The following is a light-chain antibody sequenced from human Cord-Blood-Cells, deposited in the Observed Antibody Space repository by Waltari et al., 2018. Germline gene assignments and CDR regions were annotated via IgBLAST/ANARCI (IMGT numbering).Light chain of an antibody. CDR3: QQSYSTPYT. J-gene: IGKJ2*01. CDR1: QSSSSY. CDR2: AAS. Sequence: DIQMTQSPSSLSASVGDRLTITCRASQSSSSYLNWYQQKPGKAPKLLSYAASSLQSGVPSRFSGSGSGTDFTLTIRSLQPEDFATYYCQQSYSTPYTFGQGTKLEIK. V-gene: IGKV1-39*01.